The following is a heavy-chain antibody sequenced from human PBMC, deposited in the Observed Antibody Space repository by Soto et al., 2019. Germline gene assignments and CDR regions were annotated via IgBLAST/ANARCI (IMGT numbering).Heavy chain of an antibody. D-gene: IGHD5-12*01. V-gene: IGHV3-33*01. CDR3: ARDGGCRDGYTVGCNWFDP. CDR1: GFTFSSYG. CDR2: IWYDGSNK. J-gene: IGHJ5*02. Sequence: QVQLVESGGGVVQPGRSLRLSCAASGFTFSSYGMHWVRQAPGKGLEWVAVIWYDGSNKYYADSVKGRFTISRDNSKXXLXXQRNSMRAEDTAGYYCARDGGCRDGYTVGCNWFDPWGQGTLVTVSS.